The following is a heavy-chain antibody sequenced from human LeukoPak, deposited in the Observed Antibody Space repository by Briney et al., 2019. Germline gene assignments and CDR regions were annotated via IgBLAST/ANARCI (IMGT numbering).Heavy chain of an antibody. CDR2: IYYSGSN. CDR3: ARERASYYMDV. V-gene: IGHV4-59*01. CDR1: GGSISSYY. J-gene: IGHJ6*03. Sequence: SETLSLTCTVSGGSISSYYWSWIRQPPGKGLEWIGYIYYSGSNNYNPSLKSRVTISVDTSKNQFSLKLSSVTAADTAVYYCARERASYYMDVWGKGTTVTVSS.